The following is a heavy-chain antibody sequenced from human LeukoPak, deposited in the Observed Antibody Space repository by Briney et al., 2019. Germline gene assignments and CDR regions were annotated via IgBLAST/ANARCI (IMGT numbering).Heavy chain of an antibody. CDR2: ISGSGGST. CDR3: ARRGSSSCAPDGY. D-gene: IGHD6-6*01. V-gene: IGHV3-23*01. Sequence: PGGSLRLSCAASGITFSSYAMSWVRQAPGKGREWVSAISGSGGSTYYADSVKGRFTISRDNSKNTLYLQMNSLRAEDTAVYYCARRGSSSCAPDGYWGQGTLVTVSS. J-gene: IGHJ4*02. CDR1: GITFSSYA.